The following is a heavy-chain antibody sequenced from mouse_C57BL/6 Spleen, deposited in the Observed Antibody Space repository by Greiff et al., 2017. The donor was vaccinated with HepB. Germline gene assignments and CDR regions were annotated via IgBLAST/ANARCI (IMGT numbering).Heavy chain of an antibody. V-gene: IGHV1-82*01. CDR1: GYAFSSSW. Sequence: QVQLQQSGPELVKPGASVKISCKASGYAFSSSWMNWVKQRPGKGLEWIGRIYPGDGDTNYNGKFKGKATLTADKSSSTAYMQLSSLTSEDSAVYFCARDHYSNLPFAYWGQGTLVTVSA. D-gene: IGHD2-5*01. J-gene: IGHJ3*01. CDR2: IYPGDGDT. CDR3: ARDHYSNLPFAY.